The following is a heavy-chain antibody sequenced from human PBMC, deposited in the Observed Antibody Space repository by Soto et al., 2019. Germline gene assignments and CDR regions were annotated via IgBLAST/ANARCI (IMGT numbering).Heavy chain of an antibody. Sequence: GASVKVSCKASGYTFTSYAMHWVRQAPGQRLEWMGWINAGNGNTKYSQKFQGRVTITRDTSASTAYMELSSLRSEDTAVYYCARGRCSGGSCYNGMDVWGQGTTVTVSS. CDR2: INAGNGNT. V-gene: IGHV1-3*01. J-gene: IGHJ6*02. CDR1: GYTFTSYA. CDR3: ARGRCSGGSCYNGMDV. D-gene: IGHD2-15*01.